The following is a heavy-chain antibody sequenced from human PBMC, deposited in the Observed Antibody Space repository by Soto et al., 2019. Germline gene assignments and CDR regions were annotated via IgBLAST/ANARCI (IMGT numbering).Heavy chain of an antibody. CDR2: IYYSGST. V-gene: IGHV4-39*07. D-gene: IGHD3-22*01. Sequence: QLQLQESGPGLVKPSETLSLTCTVSGGSISSSSYYWGWIRQPPGKGLEWIGYIYYSGSTYYNPSLKSRVTISVDTSKNQFSLKLSSVTAADTAVCYCARDKGPYYYDSSGYYDYWGQGTLVTVSS. J-gene: IGHJ4*02. CDR1: GGSISSSSYY. CDR3: ARDKGPYYYDSSGYYDY.